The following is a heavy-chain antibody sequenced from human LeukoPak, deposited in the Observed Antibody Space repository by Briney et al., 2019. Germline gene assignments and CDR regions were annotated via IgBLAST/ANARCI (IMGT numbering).Heavy chain of an antibody. CDR2: INPDGTDT. V-gene: IGHV3-74*01. J-gene: IGHJ4*02. Sequence: GGSLRLYCAASGFTFSNFWMHWVRQAPGMGLVWVSQINPDGTDTLYADSVKGRFTISRDNAKNTLYLQMNSLRAEDTAVYYCAKGSNFAFDNWGQGILVTVSS. CDR1: GFTFSNFW. D-gene: IGHD1-1*01. CDR3: AKGSNFAFDN.